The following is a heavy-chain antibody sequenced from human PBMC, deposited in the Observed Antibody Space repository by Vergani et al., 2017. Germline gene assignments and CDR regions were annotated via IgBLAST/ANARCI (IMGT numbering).Heavy chain of an antibody. J-gene: IGHJ3*02. V-gene: IGHV1-8*01. Sequence: QVQLVQSGAEVKKPGASVKVSCKASGYTFTSYDINWVRQATGQGLEWMGWMNPNSGNTGYAQKFQGRVTMTRNTSISTAYMELSSLRSEDTAVYYCARELGYCSGGSCYYHDAFDIWGQGTMVTVSS. CDR1: GYTFTSYD. D-gene: IGHD2-15*01. CDR2: MNPNSGNT. CDR3: ARELGYCSGGSCYYHDAFDI.